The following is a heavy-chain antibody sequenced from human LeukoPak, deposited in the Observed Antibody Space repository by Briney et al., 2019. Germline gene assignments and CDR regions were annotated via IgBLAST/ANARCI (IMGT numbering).Heavy chain of an antibody. D-gene: IGHD6-13*01. CDR3: ARVTAARTGPDY. CDR2: ISDSRGC. J-gene: IGHJ4*02. CDR1: GGSDRIGISY. V-gene: IGHV4-61*01. Sequence: PSDTVSLTCSVSGGSDRIGISYWGWIPQPPGEGLELIDYISDSRGCDYNPSLRGRVTLSLDPCKNQFSLRLTSVSAGDTAVYYCARVTAARTGPDYWGQGTLVTVSS.